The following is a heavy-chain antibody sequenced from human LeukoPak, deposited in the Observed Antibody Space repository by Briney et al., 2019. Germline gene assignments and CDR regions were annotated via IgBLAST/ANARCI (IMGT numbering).Heavy chain of an antibody. Sequence: GGSLRLSCAASGFTFSSYAMSWVRQAPGKGLEWVSAISGGGGSTYFADSVKGRFTISRDNSKNTLFLQMNSLRAEDTAVYFCAEVRVGTTRQEYWGQGTLVTVSS. CDR3: AEVRVGTTRQEY. CDR1: GFTFSSYA. D-gene: IGHD1-26*01. J-gene: IGHJ4*02. V-gene: IGHV3-23*01. CDR2: ISGGGGST.